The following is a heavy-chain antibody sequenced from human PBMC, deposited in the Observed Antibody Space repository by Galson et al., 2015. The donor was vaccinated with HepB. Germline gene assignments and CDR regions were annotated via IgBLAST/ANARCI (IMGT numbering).Heavy chain of an antibody. J-gene: IGHJ6*02. D-gene: IGHD1-14*01. V-gene: IGHV3-7*03. CDR2: IKQDGVQK. Sequence: SLRLSCAASGFTFKNYWMSWVRQAPGKGLEWVANIKQDGVQKNYVDSVKGRFTISRDNAKNSLYLQVKSLKAEDTAVYYCARELYTGSFWSSHYYGMDVWGQGTAVTVSS. CDR1: GFTFKNYW. CDR3: ARELYTGSFWSSHYYGMDV.